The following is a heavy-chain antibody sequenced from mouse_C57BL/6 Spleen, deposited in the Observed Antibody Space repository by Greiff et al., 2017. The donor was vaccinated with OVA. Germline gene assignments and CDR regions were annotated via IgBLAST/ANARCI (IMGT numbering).Heavy chain of an antibody. V-gene: IGHV1-42*01. J-gene: IGHJ1*03. CDR2: INPSTGGT. D-gene: IGHD2-12*01. CDR3: ARSYYKYFDV. Sequence: EVHLVESGPELVKPGASVKISCKASGYSFTGYYMNWVKQSPEKSLEWIGEINPSTGGTTYNQKFKAKATLTVDKSSSTAYMQLKSLTSEDSAVYYCARSYYKYFDVWGTGTTVTVSS. CDR1: GYSFTGYY.